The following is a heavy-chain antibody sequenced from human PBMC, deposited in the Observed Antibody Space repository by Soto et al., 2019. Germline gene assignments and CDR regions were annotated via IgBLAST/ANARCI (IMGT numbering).Heavy chain of an antibody. D-gene: IGHD1-26*01. CDR1: GGSICSGGYY. Sequence: QVQLQESGPGLVKPSQTLSLTCTVSGGSICSGGYYWSCICQHPGKGLEWIGYIYSRWSTYYNPSLKSRVTISVDTSKNQFSLKLSSVTAADTAGYYCAGIYSGSPGGTLRYWGQGTLVTVSS. J-gene: IGHJ4*02. CDR3: AGIYSGSPGGTLRY. CDR2: IYSRWST. V-gene: IGHV4-31*03.